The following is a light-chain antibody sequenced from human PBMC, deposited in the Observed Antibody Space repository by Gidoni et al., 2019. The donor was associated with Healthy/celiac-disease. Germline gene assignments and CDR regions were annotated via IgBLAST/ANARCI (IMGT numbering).Light chain of an antibody. J-gene: IGKJ1*01. CDR3: QQSYSTPPVT. CDR2: AAS. V-gene: IGKV1-39*01. CDR1: QSISSY. Sequence: DIQMTQSPSSLSASVGDRVTITCRASQSISSYLNWYQQKPGKAPKLLIYAASSLQSGVPSRFSGSGSGTEFTLTISSLQPEEFATYYCQQSYSTPPVTFGQGTKVEIK.